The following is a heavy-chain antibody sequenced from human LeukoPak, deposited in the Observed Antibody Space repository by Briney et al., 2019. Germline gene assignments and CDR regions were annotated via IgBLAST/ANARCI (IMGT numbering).Heavy chain of an antibody. CDR3: ARDPMTTVTRPYWYFDL. Sequence: ASVKVSCKASGGTFSSYAISWVRQAPGQGLEWMRRIIPILGIANYAQKFQGRVTITADKSTSTAYMELSSLRSEDTAVYYCARDPMTTVTRPYWYFDLWGRGTLVTVSS. CDR1: GGTFSSYA. J-gene: IGHJ2*01. D-gene: IGHD4-17*01. CDR2: IIPILGIA. V-gene: IGHV1-69*04.